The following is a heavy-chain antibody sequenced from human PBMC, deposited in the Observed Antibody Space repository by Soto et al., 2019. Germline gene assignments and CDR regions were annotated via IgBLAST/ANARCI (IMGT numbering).Heavy chain of an antibody. Sequence: GGSLRLSCAASGFTFSSYGMHWVRQAPGKGLEWVAVISYDGSNKYYADYVKGRFTISRDNSKNTLYLQMNSLRAEDTAVYYCAKDRGDIVVVPAALASYGMDVWGQGTTVTVSS. CDR2: ISYDGSNK. CDR3: AKDRGDIVVVPAALASYGMDV. D-gene: IGHD2-2*01. CDR1: GFTFSSYG. J-gene: IGHJ6*02. V-gene: IGHV3-30*18.